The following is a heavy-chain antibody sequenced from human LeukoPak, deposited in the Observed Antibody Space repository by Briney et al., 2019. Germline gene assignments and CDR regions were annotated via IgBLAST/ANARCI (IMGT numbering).Heavy chain of an antibody. Sequence: SETLSLTCTVSGGSISSGGYYWSWIRQHPGKGLEWIGYIYYSGSTYYNPSLKGRVTISVDTSKNQFSLKLSSVTAADTAVYYCARERAVAGPSSWFDPWGQGTLVTVSS. D-gene: IGHD6-19*01. J-gene: IGHJ5*02. CDR2: IYYSGST. CDR3: ARERAVAGPSSWFDP. CDR1: GGSISSGGYY. V-gene: IGHV4-31*03.